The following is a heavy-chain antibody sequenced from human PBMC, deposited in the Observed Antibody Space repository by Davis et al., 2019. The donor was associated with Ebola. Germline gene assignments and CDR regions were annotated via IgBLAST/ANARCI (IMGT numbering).Heavy chain of an antibody. Sequence: GESLKISCAASGFTFSGYAMHWVRQASGKGLEWVGRIRSKANTYATAYGASVKGRFTISRDDSKNTAYLQMNSLKTEDTAVYYCARVYDSAWVGSYFDYWGRGSLVTVSS. D-gene: IGHD3-22*01. J-gene: IGHJ4*02. CDR3: ARVYDSAWVGSYFDY. CDR2: IRSKANTYAT. CDR1: GFTFSGYA. V-gene: IGHV3-73*01.